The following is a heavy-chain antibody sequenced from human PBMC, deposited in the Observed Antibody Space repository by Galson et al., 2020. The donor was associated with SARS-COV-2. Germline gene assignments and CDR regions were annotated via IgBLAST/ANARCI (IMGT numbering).Heavy chain of an antibody. CDR2: ISSTGSNI. CDR1: GFTFSDYY. D-gene: IGHD2-21*02. Sequence: GGSLRLSCAASGFTFSDYYMSWIRQAPGKGLEWISYISSTGSNIYYAASVKGRFTISRDNAKNSLYLQMNSLRAEDTAVYYCARVHLVCGGDCYAELVDYWGQGTLVTVSS. CDR3: ARVHLVCGGDCYAELVDY. J-gene: IGHJ4*02. V-gene: IGHV3-11*04.